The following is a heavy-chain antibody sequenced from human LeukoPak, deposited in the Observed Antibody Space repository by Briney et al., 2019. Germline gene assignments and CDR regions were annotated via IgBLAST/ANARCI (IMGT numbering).Heavy chain of an antibody. Sequence: GGSLRLSCAAAGFSVSSNYMSWVRQPPGKGLEWGSFLYIDASTSYADFVKGRFTISRHNAKNSLYLQMNSLRAEDTAVYYCARDISLGSSWYFTPARQYYFGYWGQGTLVTVSS. J-gene: IGHJ4*02. CDR2: LYIDAST. CDR1: GFSVSSNY. D-gene: IGHD6-13*01. CDR3: ARDISLGSSWYFTPARQYYFGY. V-gene: IGHV3-53*01.